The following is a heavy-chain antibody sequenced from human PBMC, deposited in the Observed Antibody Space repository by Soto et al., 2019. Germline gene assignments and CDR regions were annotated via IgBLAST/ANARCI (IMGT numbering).Heavy chain of an antibody. CDR2: IRAYNGNR. CDR1: GYAFTTYG. D-gene: IGHD6-6*01. V-gene: IGHV1-18*01. J-gene: IGHJ4*02. CDR3: AREGQLGY. Sequence: QVQLVQSGAEVKKPGASVKVSCKASGYAFTTYGFSWVRQAPGQGLEWMGWIRAYNGNRHYAQKFQGRVTLTTDTSPSTAYMELRSLRYDATAVYYCAREGQLGYWGQGTLVTVSS.